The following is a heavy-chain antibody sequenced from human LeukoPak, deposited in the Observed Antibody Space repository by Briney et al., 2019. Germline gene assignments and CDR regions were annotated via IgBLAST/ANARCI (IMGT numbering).Heavy chain of an antibody. CDR3: AREVKGTVGY. Sequence: SETLSLTCTVSGGSISSGDYYWSWIRQPPGKGLEWIGYIYYSGSTYYNPSLKSRVTISVDTSKNQFSLRLSSVTAADTAVYYCAREVKGTVGYWGQGTLVTVSS. V-gene: IGHV4-30-4*08. CDR2: IYYSGST. D-gene: IGHD2-15*01. J-gene: IGHJ4*02. CDR1: GGSISSGDYY.